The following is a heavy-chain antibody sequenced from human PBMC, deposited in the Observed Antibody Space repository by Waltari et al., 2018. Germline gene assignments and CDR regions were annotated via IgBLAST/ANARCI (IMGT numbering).Heavy chain of an antibody. Sequence: EVQLVESGGGLVKPGGSLRLSCAASGFTFSDYTMSWVRQTPGKGLVWVSSISSSSSFIYYADSVKGRFTISRDNAKNSLFLQMNSLRAEDTSVYYCVRSDYGDYVGGYYWGQGTVVTVSS. V-gene: IGHV3-21*01. D-gene: IGHD4-17*01. CDR2: ISSSSSFI. CDR1: GFTFSDYT. CDR3: VRSDYGDYVGGYY. J-gene: IGHJ4*02.